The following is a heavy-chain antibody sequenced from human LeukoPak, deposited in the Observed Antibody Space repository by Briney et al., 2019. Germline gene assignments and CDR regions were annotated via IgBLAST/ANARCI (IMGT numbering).Heavy chain of an antibody. J-gene: IGHJ5*02. V-gene: IGHV4-34*01. Sequence: PSETLSLTCAVYGGSFSGYYWSWIRQPPGKGLEWIGEINHSGSTNYNPSLKSRVTISVDTSKNQFSLKLSSVTAADTAVYYCARGPMYYDFWSGYYTKWFDPCGQGTLVTVSS. D-gene: IGHD3-3*01. CDR3: ARGPMYYDFWSGYYTKWFDP. CDR2: INHSGST. CDR1: GGSFSGYY.